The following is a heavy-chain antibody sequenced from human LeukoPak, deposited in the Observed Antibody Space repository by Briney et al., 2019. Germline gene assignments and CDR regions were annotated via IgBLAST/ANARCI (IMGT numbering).Heavy chain of an antibody. D-gene: IGHD1-26*01. CDR3: AREPSWSYPNWFDP. V-gene: IGHV3-7*01. J-gene: IGHJ5*02. Sequence: GGSLRLSCAASGFTFNSYWMSWVRQAPGKGLEWVANIKQDGSEKYYVDSVKGRFTISRDNAKNSLYLQMNSLRAEDTAVYYCAREPSWSYPNWFDPWGQGTLVTVSS. CDR1: GFTFNSYW. CDR2: IKQDGSEK.